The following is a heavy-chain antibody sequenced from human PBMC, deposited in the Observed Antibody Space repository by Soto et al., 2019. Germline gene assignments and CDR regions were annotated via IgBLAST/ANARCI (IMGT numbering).Heavy chain of an antibody. J-gene: IGHJ4*02. D-gene: IGHD6-25*01. CDR3: ARVFSSGSGWMYYFDF. Sequence: QVELQESGPRLVKSSGTLSLTCEVSSGSISTGNWWSWVRQPPGKGLEWIGEIYYTGATNYNPSLKSRVTMTIAKSKDHFSLILTSATAADTAVYYCARVFSSGSGWMYYFDFWGQGILVSVSS. CDR1: SGSISTGNW. CDR2: IYYTGAT. V-gene: IGHV4-4*02.